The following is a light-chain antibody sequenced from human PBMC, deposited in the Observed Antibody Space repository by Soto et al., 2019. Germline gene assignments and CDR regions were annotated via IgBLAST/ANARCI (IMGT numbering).Light chain of an antibody. CDR1: SPNIGSNT. CDR3: AAWDDSLNGGYV. CDR2: SNN. Sequence: QSVLTQPPSASGTPGQRVTISCSGSSPNIGSNTVNWYQQLPGTAPKLLIYSNNQRPSGVPDRFSGSKSGTSASLAISGLQSEDEADYYCAAWDDSLNGGYVFGTGTKLTVL. J-gene: IGLJ1*01. V-gene: IGLV1-44*01.